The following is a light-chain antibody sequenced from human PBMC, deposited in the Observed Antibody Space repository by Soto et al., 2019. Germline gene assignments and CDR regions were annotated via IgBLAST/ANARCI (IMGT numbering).Light chain of an antibody. J-gene: IGKJ4*01. CDR2: GAS. Sequence: EVVMTQSPATLSVSPGERVTFSCRASQSVTTNLAWYQHKPGQSPRLLISGASTVASGIQPRFSGSGSGTEFTLTIDRLQAADFAVYYCQQYDRWPVTFGGGTKVEIK. V-gene: IGKV3-15*01. CDR1: QSVTTN. CDR3: QQYDRWPVT.